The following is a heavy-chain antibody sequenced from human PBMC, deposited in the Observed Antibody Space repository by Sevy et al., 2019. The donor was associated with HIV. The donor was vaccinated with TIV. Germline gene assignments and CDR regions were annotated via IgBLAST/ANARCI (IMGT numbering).Heavy chain of an antibody. V-gene: IGHV3-7*01. D-gene: IGHD4-17*01. Sequence: GGSLRLSCAASGFTFSKYWMSWVRQAPGKGLEWVANIQEYGSGKYYVDAVKGRFTISRDNAKNSLYLQMNSLRAEDTAVYYCATDPFSVTSSNDYMDVWGKGTTVTVSS. CDR1: GFTFSKYW. CDR2: IQEYGSGK. J-gene: IGHJ6*03. CDR3: ATDPFSVTSSNDYMDV.